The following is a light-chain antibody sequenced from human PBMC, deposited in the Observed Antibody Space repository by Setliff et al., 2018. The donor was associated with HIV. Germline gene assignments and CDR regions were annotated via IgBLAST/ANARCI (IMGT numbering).Light chain of an antibody. V-gene: IGLV2-14*03. CDR2: DVT. J-gene: IGLJ1*01. CDR1: SSDVGSYDF. Sequence: QSALTQPASVSGSPGQSITISCTGTSSDVGSYDFVSWYQQHPGKVPKLLIYDVTGRNSGVSHRFSGSKSGTSASLAISGLQSEDEADYYCAAWDDSLNGRYVFGTGTKVTVL. CDR3: AAWDDSLNGRYV.